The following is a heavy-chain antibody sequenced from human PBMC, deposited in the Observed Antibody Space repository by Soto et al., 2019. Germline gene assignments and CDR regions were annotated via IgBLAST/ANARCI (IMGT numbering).Heavy chain of an antibody. Sequence: GGSLRLSCAASGFTFSSYSMNWVRQAPGKGLEWVSSISSSSSYIYYADSVKDRFTISRDNAKNSLYLQMNSLRAEDTAVYYCASRAYSSSSDAFDIWGQGTMVTVSS. CDR2: ISSSSSYI. D-gene: IGHD6-6*01. J-gene: IGHJ3*02. V-gene: IGHV3-21*01. CDR1: GFTFSSYS. CDR3: ASRAYSSSSDAFDI.